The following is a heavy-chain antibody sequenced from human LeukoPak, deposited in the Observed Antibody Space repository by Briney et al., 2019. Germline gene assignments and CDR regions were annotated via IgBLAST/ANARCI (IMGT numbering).Heavy chain of an antibody. CDR2: IYYSGST. J-gene: IGHJ4*02. V-gene: IGHV4-39*01. CDR1: GGSISGSSHY. D-gene: IGHD2-2*01. CDR3: ARLKKNCSSTSCYYFDY. Sequence: SGTLSLTCTVSGGSISGSSHYWGWIRQPPGKGLEWIGSIYYSGSTYYNLSLKSRVTISVDTSKNQFSLKLSSVTASDTAVYYCARLKKNCSSTSCYYFDYWGQGTLVTVSS.